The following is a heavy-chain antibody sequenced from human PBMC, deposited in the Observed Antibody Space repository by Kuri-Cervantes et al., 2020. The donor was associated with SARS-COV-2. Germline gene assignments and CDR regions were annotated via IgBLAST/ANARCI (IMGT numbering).Heavy chain of an antibody. CDR2: IRYDGSNK. CDR1: GFTVSSYG. J-gene: IGHJ4*02. V-gene: IGHV3-30*02. CDR3: AKERSNRVAVAQ. Sequence: GGSLRLSCAASGFTVSSYGMHWVRQAPGKGLEWVAFIRYDGSNKYYADSVKGRFTISRDNSKNTLYLQMNSLRAEDTAVYYCAKERSNRVAVAQWGQGTLVTVSS. D-gene: IGHD6-19*01.